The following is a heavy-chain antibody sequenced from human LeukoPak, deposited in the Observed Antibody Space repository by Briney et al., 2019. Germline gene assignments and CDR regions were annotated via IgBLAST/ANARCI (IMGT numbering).Heavy chain of an antibody. CDR2: LSYTGKT. CDR3: SEGYFEPFAH. J-gene: IGHJ4*02. CDR1: GASVSNSH. V-gene: IGHV4-59*02. D-gene: IGHD2/OR15-2a*01. Sequence: SAPLSLTCAFSGASVSNSHWNWIRQFPGKGLEWIGCLSYTGKTDYNPSLSSRVTISLGTSNNQVSLKLKSVTAADTAVYYCSEGYFEPFAHWGPGTLVTVSS.